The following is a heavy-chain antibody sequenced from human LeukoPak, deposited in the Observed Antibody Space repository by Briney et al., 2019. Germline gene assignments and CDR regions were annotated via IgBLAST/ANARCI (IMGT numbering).Heavy chain of an antibody. CDR2: ISGSGGST. CDR3: AKDDIVVVPAALDY. J-gene: IGHJ4*02. CDR1: GFTFSSYA. Sequence: GGSLRLSCAASGFTFSSYAMSWVRQAPGKGLEWVSAISGSGGSTYYADSVKGRFTISRDNSKNTLYLQMNSLRAEETAVYYCAKDDIVVVPAALDYWGQGTLVTVSS. D-gene: IGHD2-2*01. V-gene: IGHV3-23*01.